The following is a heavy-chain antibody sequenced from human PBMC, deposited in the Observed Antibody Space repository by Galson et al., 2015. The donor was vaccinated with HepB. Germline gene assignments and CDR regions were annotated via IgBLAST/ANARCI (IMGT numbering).Heavy chain of an antibody. Sequence: SVKVSCKASGGTFSSYAISWVRQAPGQGLEWMGGIIPIFGTANYAQKFQGRVTITADESTSTAYMELSSLRSEDTAVYYCARARREIQLWGRLYYYYGMDVWGQGTTVTVSS. V-gene: IGHV1-69*13. CDR3: ARARREIQLWGRLYYYYGMDV. D-gene: IGHD5-18*01. CDR1: GGTFSSYA. J-gene: IGHJ6*02. CDR2: IIPIFGTA.